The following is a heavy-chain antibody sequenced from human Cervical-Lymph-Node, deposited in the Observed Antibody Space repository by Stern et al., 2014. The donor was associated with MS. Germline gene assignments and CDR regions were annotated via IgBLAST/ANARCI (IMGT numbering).Heavy chain of an antibody. CDR3: ARGWHYYDESGPHDY. J-gene: IGHJ4*02. CDR2: ISSSGTFT. Sequence: QVQLVESGGGLVKPGGSLRLSCAASGFTFSDYYMSWIRQAPGKGLQWLSYISSSGTFTNYADSVKGRFTISRDNANNSVYLQVNSLRAEDTALYYCARGWHYYDESGPHDYWGQGVLVTVSS. V-gene: IGHV3-11*06. D-gene: IGHD3-22*01. CDR1: GFTFSDYY.